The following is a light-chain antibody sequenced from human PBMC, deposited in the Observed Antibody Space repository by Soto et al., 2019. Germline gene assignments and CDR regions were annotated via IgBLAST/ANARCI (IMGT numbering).Light chain of an antibody. V-gene: IGKV3-15*01. CDR2: DAS. J-gene: IGKJ1*01. CDR3: QQYNNWPRT. CDR1: QSVSGN. Sequence: EIVMTQSPATLSVSPGERATLSCRASQSVSGNLAWYQQKPGQAPRLLIYDASTRATGIPARFSGSGSGTEFTLTISSLQSEDFAAYYCQQYNNWPRTFGQGTKVDIK.